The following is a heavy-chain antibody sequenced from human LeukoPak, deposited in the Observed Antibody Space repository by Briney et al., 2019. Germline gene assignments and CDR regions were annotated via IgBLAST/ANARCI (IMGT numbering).Heavy chain of an antibody. Sequence: SVKVSCKASGGTFSSYAISWVRQAPGQGLEWMGRIIPIFGTANYAQKFQGRVTITTDESTSTAYMELSSLRSEDTAVYYCARDGTAVVVVAATHRAFDIWGQGTMITVSS. CDR1: GGTFSSYA. CDR3: ARDGTAVVVVAATHRAFDI. CDR2: IIPIFGTA. J-gene: IGHJ3*02. D-gene: IGHD2-15*01. V-gene: IGHV1-69*05.